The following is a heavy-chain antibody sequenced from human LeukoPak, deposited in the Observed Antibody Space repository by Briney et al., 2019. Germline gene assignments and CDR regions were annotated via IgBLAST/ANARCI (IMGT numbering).Heavy chain of an antibody. CDR2: IYYSGST. D-gene: IGHD3-3*01. J-gene: IGHJ4*02. CDR1: GGSISSSSYY. CDR3: AGSGYYSFDY. V-gene: IGHV4-39*01. Sequence: SETLSLTCTVSGGSISSSSYYWDWIRQPPGKGLEWIGSIYYSGSTYYNPSLKSRVTISVDTSKNQFSLKLSSVTAADTAVYYCAGSGYYSFDYWGQGTLVTVSS.